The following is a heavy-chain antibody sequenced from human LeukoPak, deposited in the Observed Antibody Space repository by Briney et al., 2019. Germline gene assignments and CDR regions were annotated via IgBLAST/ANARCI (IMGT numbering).Heavy chain of an antibody. Sequence: ASAKVSCKASGYTFTGYYMHWVRQAPGQGLEWMGWINPNSGGTNYAQKLQGRVTMTTDTSTSTAYMELRSLRSDDTAVYYCARATAAGTEWSDPWGQGTLVTVSS. J-gene: IGHJ5*02. V-gene: IGHV1-2*02. D-gene: IGHD6-13*01. CDR1: GYTFTGYY. CDR2: INPNSGGT. CDR3: ARATAAGTEWSDP.